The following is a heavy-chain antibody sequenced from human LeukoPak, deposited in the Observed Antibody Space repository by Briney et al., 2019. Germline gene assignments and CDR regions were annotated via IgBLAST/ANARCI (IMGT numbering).Heavy chain of an antibody. J-gene: IGHJ4*02. Sequence: SETLSLTCTVSGVSISSYYWSWIRQPPGKGLEWIGYIYYSGSTNHNPSLKSRVTISVDTSKNPFSLKLSSVTAADTAVYYCARGHGDYDYWGQGTLVTVSS. D-gene: IGHD4-17*01. V-gene: IGHV4-59*01. CDR1: GVSISSYY. CDR3: ARGHGDYDY. CDR2: IYYSGST.